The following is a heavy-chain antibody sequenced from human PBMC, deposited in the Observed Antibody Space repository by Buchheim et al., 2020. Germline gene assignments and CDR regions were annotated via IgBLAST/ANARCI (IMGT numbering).Heavy chain of an antibody. D-gene: IGHD5-12*01. Sequence: EVQLLESGGGLVQPGGSLRLSCAASGFTISSYAMRWVRQAPGKGLEWVSTIGSGGNPYYADSVKGRFTISRDNSKNQPSVQMHSLRAEDTAVYYCAKGGPSSLYYFDYWGQGTL. CDR2: IGSGGNP. V-gene: IGHV3-23*01. CDR3: AKGGPSSLYYFDY. J-gene: IGHJ4*02. CDR1: GFTISSYA.